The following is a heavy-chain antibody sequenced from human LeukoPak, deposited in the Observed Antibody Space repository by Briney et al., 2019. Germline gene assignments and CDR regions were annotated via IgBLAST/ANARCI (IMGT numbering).Heavy chain of an antibody. CDR2: MNPNSGNT. D-gene: IGHD2/OR15-2a*01. CDR1: GYTFTTYD. J-gene: IGHJ6*03. V-gene: IGHV1-8*01. Sequence: GASVKVSCKTSGYTFTTYDINWVRQATGQGLEWMGWMNPNSGNTGFAQNFQGRITITWNTSISTAYMELSTLRSEDTAVYYCAREYLYYMDVWGKGTTVTVSS. CDR3: AREYLYYMDV.